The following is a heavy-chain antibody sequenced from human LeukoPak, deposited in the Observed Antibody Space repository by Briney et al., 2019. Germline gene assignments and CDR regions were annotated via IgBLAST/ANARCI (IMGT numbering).Heavy chain of an antibody. J-gene: IGHJ3*02. Sequence: ASVKVSCKASGYTFTSYGISWVRQAPGQGLEWMGWISAYNGNTNYAQKLQGRVTMTTDTSTSTAYMELRSLRSDDTAVYYCARARKKLYCSSTSCYGRGDAFDIWGQGTMVTVSS. CDR3: ARARKKLYCSSTSCYGRGDAFDI. V-gene: IGHV1-18*01. D-gene: IGHD2-2*01. CDR2: ISAYNGNT. CDR1: GYTFTSYG.